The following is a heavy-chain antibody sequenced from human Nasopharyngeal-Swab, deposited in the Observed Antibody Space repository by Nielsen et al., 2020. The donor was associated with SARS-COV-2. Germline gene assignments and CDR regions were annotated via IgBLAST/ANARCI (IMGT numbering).Heavy chain of an antibody. J-gene: IGHJ6*03. V-gene: IGHV3-48*02. CDR2: ISSSSSTI. CDR3: AKSGEVFGVIYYYYYMDV. D-gene: IGHD3-3*01. Sequence: GESLKISCAASGFTFSSYSMNWVRQAPGKGLEWVSYISSSSSTIYYADSVKGRFTISRDNAKNSLYLQMNSLRDEDTAVYYCAKSGEVFGVIYYYYYMDVWGKGTTVTVSS. CDR1: GFTFSSYS.